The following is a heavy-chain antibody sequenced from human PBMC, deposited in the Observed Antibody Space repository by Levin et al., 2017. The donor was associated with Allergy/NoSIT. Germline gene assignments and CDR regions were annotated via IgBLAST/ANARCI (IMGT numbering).Heavy chain of an antibody. V-gene: IGHV3-11*01. CDR2: ISSSGSTI. CDR1: GFTFSDYY. CDR3: ARYSKVHSSSWYFDY. J-gene: IGHJ4*02. D-gene: IGHD6-13*01. Sequence: PGGSLRLSCAASGFTFSDYYMSWIRQAPGKGLEWVSYISSSGSTIYYADSVKGRFTISRDNAKNSLYLQMNSLRAEDTAVYYCARYSKVHSSSWYFDYWGQGTLVTVSS.